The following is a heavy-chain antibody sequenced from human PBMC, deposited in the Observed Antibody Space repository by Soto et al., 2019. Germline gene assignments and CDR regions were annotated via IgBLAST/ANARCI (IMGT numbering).Heavy chain of an antibody. D-gene: IGHD2-2*01. V-gene: IGHV4-39*01. CDR1: GGSISSSSYY. CDR2: IYYSGGT. Sequence: SETLSLTCTVSGGSISSSSYYWGWIRQPPGKGLEWIGSIYYSGGTYYNPSLKSRVTISVDTSKNQFSLKLSSVTAADTAVYYCATLLEEYCISTSCYLRGYYYYYYGMDVWGQGTTVTVSS. J-gene: IGHJ6*02. CDR3: ATLLEEYCISTSCYLRGYYYYYYGMDV.